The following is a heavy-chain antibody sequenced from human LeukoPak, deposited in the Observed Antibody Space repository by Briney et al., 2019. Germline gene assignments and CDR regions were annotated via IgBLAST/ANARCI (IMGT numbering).Heavy chain of an antibody. V-gene: IGHV4-34*01. Sequence: KPSETLSLTCAVYGGSFSGYYWSWIRQPPGKGLEWIGEINHSGSTNYNPSLKSRVIISVDTSKNQFSLKLSSVTAADTAVYYCARATLLWFGELSRWFDPWGQGTLVTVSS. CDR3: ARATLLWFGELSRWFDP. CDR1: GGSFSGYY. CDR2: INHSGST. J-gene: IGHJ5*02. D-gene: IGHD3-10*01.